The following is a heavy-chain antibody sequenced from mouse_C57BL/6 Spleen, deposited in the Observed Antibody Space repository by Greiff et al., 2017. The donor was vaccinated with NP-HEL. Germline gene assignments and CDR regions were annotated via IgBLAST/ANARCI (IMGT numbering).Heavy chain of an antibody. CDR1: GYTFTSYW. CDR2: IDPSDSYT. J-gene: IGHJ2*01. D-gene: IGHD4-1*01. Sequence: QVQLKQPGAELVKPGASVKLSCKASGYTFTSYWMQWVKQRPGQGLEWIGEIDPSDSYTNYNQKFKGKATLTVDTSSSTAYMQLSSLTSEDSAVYDCARKGLTGTGGFDYWGQGTTLTVAS. V-gene: IGHV1-50*01. CDR3: ARKGLTGTGGFDY.